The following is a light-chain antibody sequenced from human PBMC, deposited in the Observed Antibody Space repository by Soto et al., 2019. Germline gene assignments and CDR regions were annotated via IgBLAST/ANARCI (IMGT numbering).Light chain of an antibody. Sequence: EIVVTQSPGILYLSPGERASLSCRASQSVSSNYLAWYQQKPGQAPRLLIYGDSSRATGIPDRFSGSGSGTDCTLTFSRLEPEDFAVYYCQQYGSSPLTFGGGTRVQIK. J-gene: IGKJ4*01. CDR3: QQYGSSPLT. CDR1: QSVSSNY. CDR2: GDS. V-gene: IGKV3-20*01.